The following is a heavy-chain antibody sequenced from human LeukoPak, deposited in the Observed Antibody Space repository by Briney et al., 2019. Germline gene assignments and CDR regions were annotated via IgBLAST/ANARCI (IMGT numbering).Heavy chain of an antibody. Sequence: GASVKVSCKASGYTFTSYYMHWVRQAPGQGLEWMGWINPNSGGTNYAQKFQGRVTMTRDTSISTAYMELSRLRSDDTAVYYCARTPMVRGVIRDYWGQGTLVTVSS. CDR2: INPNSGGT. J-gene: IGHJ4*02. CDR1: GYTFTSYY. D-gene: IGHD3-10*01. V-gene: IGHV1-2*02. CDR3: ARTPMVRGVIRDY.